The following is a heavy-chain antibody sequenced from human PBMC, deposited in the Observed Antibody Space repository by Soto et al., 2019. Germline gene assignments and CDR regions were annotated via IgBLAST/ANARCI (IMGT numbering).Heavy chain of an antibody. Sequence: SETLSLTYGVACGSSVGLGYPRSWIPQPPGKGLEWIGYIYHSGSTYYNPSLKSRVTISVDRSKNQFSLKLSSVTAADTAVYYCARENNVLPGGYFDYWGQGTLVTVSS. CDR1: CGSSVGLGYP. V-gene: IGHV4-30-2*01. CDR3: ARENNVLPGGYFDY. CDR2: IYHSGST. J-gene: IGHJ4*02. D-gene: IGHD3-10*01.